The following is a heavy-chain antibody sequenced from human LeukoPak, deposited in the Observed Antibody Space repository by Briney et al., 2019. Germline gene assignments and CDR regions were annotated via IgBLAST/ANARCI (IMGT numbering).Heavy chain of an antibody. Sequence: TGGSLRLSCEVSGVTFSSYSMTWVRQVPGRGLEWIAYMTASSVTFYYADSVRGRFTISRDNARNSLFLQMNSLTVEDTAVYYCARSLSGYDPLSAFWGQGTLVTVSS. CDR2: MTASSVTF. CDR1: GVTFSSYS. CDR3: ARSLSGYDPLSAF. J-gene: IGHJ4*02. V-gene: IGHV3-48*04. D-gene: IGHD5-12*01.